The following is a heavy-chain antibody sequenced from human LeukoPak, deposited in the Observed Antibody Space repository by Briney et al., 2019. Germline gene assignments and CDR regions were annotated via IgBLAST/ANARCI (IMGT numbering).Heavy chain of an antibody. J-gene: IGHJ4*02. V-gene: IGHV3-48*03. D-gene: IGHD3-9*01. CDR2: ISSSGSNI. CDR3: ARDPPYDILTGLMWDY. Sequence: PGGSLRLSCAASGLTFSSYEMNWVRQAPGKGLEWVSYISSSGSNIYYADSVKGRFTISRDNAKNSLYQQMNSLRAEDTAVYYCARDPPYDILTGLMWDYWGQGTLVTVSS. CDR1: GLTFSSYE.